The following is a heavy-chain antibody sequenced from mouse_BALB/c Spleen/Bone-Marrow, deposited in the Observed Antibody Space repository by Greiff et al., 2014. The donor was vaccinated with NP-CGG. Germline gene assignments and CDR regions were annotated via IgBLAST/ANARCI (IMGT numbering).Heavy chain of an antibody. D-gene: IGHD2-3*01. CDR2: ISCYNGAT. Sequence: LVKTGASVKISCKASGYSFTGYYMHWVKQSHGKSLEWIGYISCYNGATSYNQKFKGKATFTVDTSSSTAYMQCESLTSEDSAVYYCARRDGYYVDFDYWGQGTTLTVSS. CDR1: GYSFTGYY. J-gene: IGHJ2*01. CDR3: ARRDGYYVDFDY. V-gene: IGHV1S34*01.